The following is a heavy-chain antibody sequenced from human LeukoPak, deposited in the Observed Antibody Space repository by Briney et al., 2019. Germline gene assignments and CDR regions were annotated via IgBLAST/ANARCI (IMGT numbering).Heavy chain of an antibody. J-gene: IGHJ6*04. CDR2: INHSGST. D-gene: IGHD4-17*01. V-gene: IGHV4-34*01. Sequence: SSETLSLTCAVYGGSFSGYYWSWIRQPPGKGLEWIGEINHSGSTNYNPSLKSRFTISVDTSKNQFSLKLSSVTAADTAVYYCAITDYGDYYGMDVWGKGTTVTVSS. CDR1: GGSFSGYY. CDR3: AITDYGDYYGMDV.